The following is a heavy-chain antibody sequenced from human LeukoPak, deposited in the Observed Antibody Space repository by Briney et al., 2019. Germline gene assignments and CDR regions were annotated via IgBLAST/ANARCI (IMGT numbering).Heavy chain of an antibody. J-gene: IGHJ6*03. CDR3: ARDLHGSYCGGDCPPYYYYYMDV. CDR2: IIPIFGTA. V-gene: IGHV1-69*13. Sequence: SVKVSCKASGGTFSSYAISWVRQAPGQGLEWMGGIIPIFGTANYAQKFQGRVTITADESTSTAYMELSSLRSEDTAVYYCARDLHGSYCGGDCPPYYYYYMDVWGKGTTVTVSS. D-gene: IGHD2-21*02. CDR1: GGTFSSYA.